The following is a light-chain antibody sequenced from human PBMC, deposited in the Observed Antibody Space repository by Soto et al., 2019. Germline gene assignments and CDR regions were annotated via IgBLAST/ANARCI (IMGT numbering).Light chain of an antibody. J-gene: IGKJ1*01. CDR3: QQYGSSPGT. CDR2: GAS. CDR1: QSVSSSY. Sequence: EIVLTQSPGTLSLSPGERATLSCRASQSVSSSYLAWYQQKPGQAPRLLIYGASSRATGIPDRFSGSVSGTDFTLTITRLEPEDFAVYYCQQYGSSPGTFGHGTKVEIK. V-gene: IGKV3-20*01.